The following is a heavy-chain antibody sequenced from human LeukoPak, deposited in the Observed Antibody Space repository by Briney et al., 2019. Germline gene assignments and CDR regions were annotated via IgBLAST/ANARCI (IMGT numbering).Heavy chain of an antibody. CDR2: FDPEDGET. V-gene: IGHV1-24*01. Sequence: ASVKVSCKVSGYTLTDLSIHWVRQARGKGLEWMGGFDPEDGETIYAQKFQGRVTMTEDTSSDTVYMELNSLRSEDTAVYYCATSGGLMATITGYWGQGTLVTVSS. CDR1: GYTLTDLS. J-gene: IGHJ4*02. D-gene: IGHD5-24*01. CDR3: ATSGGLMATITGY.